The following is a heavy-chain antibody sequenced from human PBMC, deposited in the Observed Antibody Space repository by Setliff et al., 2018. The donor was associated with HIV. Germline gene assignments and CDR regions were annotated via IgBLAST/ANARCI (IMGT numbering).Heavy chain of an antibody. CDR1: GYSFTSYW. J-gene: IGHJ2*01. CDR3: ARARAFLTEQLNWSFPL. Sequence: GESLKISCKASGYSFTSYWIAWVRQMPGKGLEWMGIIYPGDSDTRYSPSFQGQVTISVDKSISTAYLQWNSLKASDTALDYCARARAFLTEQLNWSFPLWGRGTRVTVAS. V-gene: IGHV5-51*01. D-gene: IGHD3-9*01. CDR2: IYPGDSDT.